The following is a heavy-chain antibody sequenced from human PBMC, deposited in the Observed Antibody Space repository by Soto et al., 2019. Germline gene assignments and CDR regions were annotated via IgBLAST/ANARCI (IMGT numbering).Heavy chain of an antibody. Sequence: QVQLVESGGGVVQPGRSLRLSCAASGFTFSSYGMHWVRQAPGKGLEWVAVIWYDGSNKYYADSVKGRFTISRDNSKNMLYLQMNSLRAEDTAVYYCARGLDSPYYYYGMDVWGQGTTVTVSS. J-gene: IGHJ6*02. CDR1: GFTFSSYG. CDR2: IWYDGSNK. CDR3: ARGLDSPYYYYGMDV. V-gene: IGHV3-33*01.